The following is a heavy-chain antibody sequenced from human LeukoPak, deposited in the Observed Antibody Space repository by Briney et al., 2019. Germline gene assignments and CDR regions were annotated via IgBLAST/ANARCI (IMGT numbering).Heavy chain of an antibody. CDR2: ISSSSSYI. J-gene: IGHJ4*02. Sequence: PGGSLRLSCAASGFTFSSYSMNWVRQAPGKGLEWVSSISSSSSYIKYADSVKGRFTISRDNAKNSLYLQMNSLRAEDTAVYYCARRGIYSSGWYFDYWGQGTLVTVSS. CDR1: GFTFSSYS. D-gene: IGHD6-19*01. V-gene: IGHV3-21*01. CDR3: ARRGIYSSGWYFDY.